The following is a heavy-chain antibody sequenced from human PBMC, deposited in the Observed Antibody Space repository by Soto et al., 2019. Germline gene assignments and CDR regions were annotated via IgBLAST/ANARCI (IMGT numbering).Heavy chain of an antibody. J-gene: IGHJ6*03. CDR2: TYYRSRWYN. CDR1: GDSVSSNSAA. D-gene: IGHD1-7*01. V-gene: IGHV6-1*01. Sequence: QTLSLTCAISGDSVSSNSAAWNWIRLSPSRGLEWLARTYYRSRWYNDYAVSVRSRITVNPDTSKNQFSLQLTSVTPEDTAVYYCAGTTSHQWYYMDVWGKGTTVTVAS. CDR3: AGTTSHQWYYMDV.